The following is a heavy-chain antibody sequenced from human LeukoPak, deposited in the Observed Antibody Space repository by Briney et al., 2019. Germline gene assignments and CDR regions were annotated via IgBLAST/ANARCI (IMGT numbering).Heavy chain of an antibody. CDR3: AGQDAGCSSTSCCGASY. CDR1: GGSFSGYY. D-gene: IGHD2-2*01. Sequence: SETLSLACAVYGGSFSGYYWSWIRQPPGKGLEWIGEINHSGSTNYNPSLKSRVTISVDTSKNQFSLKLSSVTAADTAVYYCAGQDAGCSSTSCCGASYWGQGTLVTVSS. CDR2: INHSGST. J-gene: IGHJ4*02. V-gene: IGHV4-34*01.